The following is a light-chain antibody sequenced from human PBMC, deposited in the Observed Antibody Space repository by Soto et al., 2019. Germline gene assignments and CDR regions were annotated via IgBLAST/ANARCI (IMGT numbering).Light chain of an antibody. V-gene: IGLV6-57*04. CDR1: SGSIASNY. J-gene: IGLJ2*01. CDR3: QSYDSSNVV. CDR2: EDN. Sequence: NFMLTQPHSVSESPGQTVTISCTRSSGSIASNYVQWYQQRPGSAPTTVIYEDNQRLSGVPDRFSGSIDSSSNSASLTISGLKTDDEADYYCQSYDSSNVVFGGGTKLTVL.